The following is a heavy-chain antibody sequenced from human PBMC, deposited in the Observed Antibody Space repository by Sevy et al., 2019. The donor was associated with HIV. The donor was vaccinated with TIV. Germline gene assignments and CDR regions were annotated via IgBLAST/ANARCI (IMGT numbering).Heavy chain of an antibody. D-gene: IGHD6-19*01. CDR2: ISTNNTVR. V-gene: IGHV1-18*01. CDR3: ARSTQVAGRSNWFDP. J-gene: IGHJ5*02. CDR1: GYTFTSYG. Sequence: ASVKVSCKASGYTFTSYGISWVRQAPGQGLEWMGWISTNNTVRNSAQKFHDRVTMTIDTSTSTAYMELRSLRSDDTAVYYCARSTQVAGRSNWFDPWGQGTLVTVSS.